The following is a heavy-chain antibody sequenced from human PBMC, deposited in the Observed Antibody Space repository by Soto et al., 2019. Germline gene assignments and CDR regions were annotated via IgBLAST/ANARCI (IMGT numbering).Heavy chain of an antibody. Sequence: QVQLQESGPGLVKPSDTLSLTCAVSGYSLISSNWWGWIRKPPGKGLEWIGYIYYSGSSSYNPSLKSRVTMSLDTSNNQFSLKLTSVTAVDTAVYYCARKKDSSGYWDWGQGTLVTVSS. CDR2: IYYSGSS. D-gene: IGHD3-22*01. J-gene: IGHJ4*02. CDR1: GYSLISSNW. V-gene: IGHV4-28*01. CDR3: ARKKDSSGYWD.